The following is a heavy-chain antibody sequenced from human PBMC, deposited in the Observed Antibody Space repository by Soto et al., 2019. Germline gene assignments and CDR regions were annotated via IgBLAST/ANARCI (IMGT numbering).Heavy chain of an antibody. CDR3: ARHRGGWDHDAFDI. D-gene: IGHD6-19*01. Sequence: GESLKISCKGSGYSFTSYWIGWVRQMPGKGLEWMGIIYPSDSYTNYSPSFQGHVTISADKSISTAYLQWSSLKASDTAMYYCARHRGGWDHDAFDIWGQGTMVTVSS. CDR1: GYSFTSYW. CDR2: IYPSDSYT. J-gene: IGHJ3*02. V-gene: IGHV5-10-1*01.